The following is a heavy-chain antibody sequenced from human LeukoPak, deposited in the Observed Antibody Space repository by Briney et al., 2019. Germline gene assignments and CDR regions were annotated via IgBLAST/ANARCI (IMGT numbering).Heavy chain of an antibody. D-gene: IGHD3-10*01. CDR2: IRSKTNNYAT. J-gene: IGHJ4*02. CDR3: TRLRGEKASGDY. Sequence: PGGSLRLSCAASGFTFSNAWMSWVRQASGKGLEWVGRIRSKTNNYATEYAVSVEGRFAISRDDSKNTVYLQMNSLKTEDTAVYYCTRLRGEKASGDYWGQGTLVTVSS. V-gene: IGHV3-73*01. CDR1: GFTFSNAW.